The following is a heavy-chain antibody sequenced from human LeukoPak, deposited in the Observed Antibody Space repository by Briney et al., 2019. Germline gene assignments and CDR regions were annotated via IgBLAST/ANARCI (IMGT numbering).Heavy chain of an antibody. V-gene: IGHV3-64D*09. D-gene: IGHD2-2*01. CDR1: GFIFSSYA. CDR2: ISSNGGST. CDR3: VKGYCSSTSRYAFDY. J-gene: IGHJ4*02. Sequence: PVGSLCHSCSASGFIFSSYAMHWVRQAPGKGLEYVSGISSNGGSTYYADSVKGRFTISIDNSKNTLCLQMSSLRGEDTAVYYCVKGYCSSTSRYAFDYWAGDTGDTVSS.